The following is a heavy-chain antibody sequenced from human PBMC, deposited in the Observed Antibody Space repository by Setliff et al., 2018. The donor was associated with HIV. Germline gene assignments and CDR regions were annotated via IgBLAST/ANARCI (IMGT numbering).Heavy chain of an antibody. CDR1: GLTFSSYA. CDR3: WSGYTSGR. Sequence: PGGSLRLSCAASGLTFSSYAMTWVRQAPGRGLEWVSGITGNGRSTYYVDSVKGRFTISRDNAKSSLYLQMDSLRVEDTSVYYCWSGYTSGRWGQGTLVTVSS. V-gene: IGHV3-23*01. D-gene: IGHD3-3*01. CDR2: ITGNGRST. J-gene: IGHJ4*02.